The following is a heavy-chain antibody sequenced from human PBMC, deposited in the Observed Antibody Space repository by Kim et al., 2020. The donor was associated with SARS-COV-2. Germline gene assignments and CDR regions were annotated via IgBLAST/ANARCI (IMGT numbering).Heavy chain of an antibody. CDR3: ARDFAYYYDSSGYSNWFDP. J-gene: IGHJ5*02. Sequence: ASVKVSCKASGYTFTSYYMHWVRQAPGQGLEWMGIINPSGGSTSYAQKFQGRVTMTRDTSTSTVYMELSSLRSEDTAVYYCARDFAYYYDSSGYSNWFDPWGQGTLVTVSS. D-gene: IGHD3-22*01. CDR1: GYTFTSYY. CDR2: INPSGGST. V-gene: IGHV1-46*01.